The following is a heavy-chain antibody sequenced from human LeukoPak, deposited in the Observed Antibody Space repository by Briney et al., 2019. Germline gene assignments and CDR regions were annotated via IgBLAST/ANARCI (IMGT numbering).Heavy chain of an antibody. CDR3: ARVGGYYDDGAPNAWDY. CDR1: GFTFSSYS. CDR2: ISSSSSYI. D-gene: IGHD3-22*01. V-gene: IGHV3-21*01. Sequence: GGSLRLSCAASGFTFSSYSMNWVRQAPGKGLEWVSSISSSSSYIYYADSVKGRFTISRDNAKNSLYLQMNSLRAEDTAVYYCARVGGYYDDGAPNAWDYWGQGTLVTVSS. J-gene: IGHJ4*02.